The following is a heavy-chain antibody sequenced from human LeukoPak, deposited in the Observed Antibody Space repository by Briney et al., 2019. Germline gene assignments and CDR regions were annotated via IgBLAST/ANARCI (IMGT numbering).Heavy chain of an antibody. CDR1: GFSFSSYG. D-gene: IGHD3-22*01. Sequence: GGSLRLSFVASGFSFSSYGMPWVRQAPGKGLEWVAFIRYDGTNKYYRDSVRGRFTISRDNSKNTLYLQMNNLRVEDTALYYCARYFHEGSGASPLDYWGQGTLVTVSS. J-gene: IGHJ4*02. CDR2: IRYDGTNK. V-gene: IGHV3-30*02. CDR3: ARYFHEGSGASPLDY.